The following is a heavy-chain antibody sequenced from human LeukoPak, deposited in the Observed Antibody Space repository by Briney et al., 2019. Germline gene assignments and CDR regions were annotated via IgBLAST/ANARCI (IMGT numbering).Heavy chain of an antibody. J-gene: IGHJ4*02. D-gene: IGHD6-6*01. CDR2: IYYSGST. V-gene: IGHV4-61*08. CDR3: ARVMGSIADY. Sequence: SETLSLTCSVSGGSISSGGYYWSWIRQHPGKGLEWIGYIYYSGSTNYNPSLKSRVTISVDTSKNQFSLKLSSVTAADTAVYYCARVMGSIADYWGQGTLVTVSS. CDR1: GGSISSGGYY.